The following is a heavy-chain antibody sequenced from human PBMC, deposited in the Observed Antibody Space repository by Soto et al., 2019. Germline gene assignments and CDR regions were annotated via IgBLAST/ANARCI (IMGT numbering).Heavy chain of an antibody. V-gene: IGHV3-7*03. CDR2: IKPDGREK. J-gene: IGHJ5*02. Sequence: GGSLRLSCAASGFSFNSYWMTWVRQAPGKGLEWVANIKPDGREKYYVASVKGRFTISRDNGKNLLYLQMDSLTPDDTAVYYCAGDGVRNGAYNGWLDPWGQGTLVTVSS. D-gene: IGHD3-16*01. CDR1: GFSFNSYW. CDR3: AGDGVRNGAYNGWLDP.